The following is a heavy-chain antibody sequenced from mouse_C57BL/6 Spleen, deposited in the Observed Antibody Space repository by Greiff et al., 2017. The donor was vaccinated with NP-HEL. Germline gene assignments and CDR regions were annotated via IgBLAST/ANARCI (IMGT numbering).Heavy chain of an antibody. Sequence: EVKLVESEGGLVQPGSSMKLSCTASGFTFSDYYMAWVRQVPEKGLEWVANINYDGSSTYYLDSLKSRFIISRDNAKNILYLQMSSLKSEDTATYYCAREGGYSNLWYFDVWGTGTTVTVSS. J-gene: IGHJ1*03. CDR1: GFTFSDYY. CDR2: INYDGSST. D-gene: IGHD2-5*01. CDR3: AREGGYSNLWYFDV. V-gene: IGHV5-16*01.